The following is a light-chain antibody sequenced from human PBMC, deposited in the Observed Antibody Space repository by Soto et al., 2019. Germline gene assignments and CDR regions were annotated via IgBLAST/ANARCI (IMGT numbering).Light chain of an antibody. CDR1: SSDVGSYNL. CDR2: EVN. Sequence: QSALTQPASVSGSPGQSITISCTGTSSDVGSYNLVSWYQQLPGKAPKVIICEVNKRPSGVSYRFSGSKSGNTASLTISGLQTEDETDYYCCSYAGTVAYVFGTGTKVPVL. V-gene: IGLV2-23*02. J-gene: IGLJ1*01. CDR3: CSYAGTVAYV.